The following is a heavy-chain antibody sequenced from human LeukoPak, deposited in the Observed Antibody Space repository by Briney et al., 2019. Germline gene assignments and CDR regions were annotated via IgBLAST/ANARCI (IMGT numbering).Heavy chain of an antibody. D-gene: IGHD2-15*01. J-gene: IGHJ4*02. Sequence: ASVKVSYKASGYTFTSYDINWVRQATGQGLEWMGWMNPNSGNTGYAQKFQGRVTITRNTSISTAYMELSSLRSEDTAVYYCARGRVVAATPFDYWGQRTLVTVSS. CDR3: ARGRVVAATPFDY. V-gene: IGHV1-8*03. CDR2: MNPNSGNT. CDR1: GYTFTSYD.